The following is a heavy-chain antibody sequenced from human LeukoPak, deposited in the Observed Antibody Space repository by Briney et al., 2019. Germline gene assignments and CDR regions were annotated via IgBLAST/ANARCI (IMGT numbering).Heavy chain of an antibody. CDR1: GGSFSGYY. Sequence: SEALSLTCAVYGGSFSGYYWSWIRQPPGKGLEWIGEINHSGSTNYNPSLKSRVTISVDTSKNQFSLKLSSVTAADTAVYYCARGPSWRYSTKYYFDYWGQGTLVTVSS. J-gene: IGHJ4*02. CDR2: INHSGST. D-gene: IGHD6-13*01. CDR3: ARGPSWRYSTKYYFDY. V-gene: IGHV4-34*01.